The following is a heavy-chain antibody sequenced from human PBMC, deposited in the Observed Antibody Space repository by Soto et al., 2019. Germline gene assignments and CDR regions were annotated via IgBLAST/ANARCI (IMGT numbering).Heavy chain of an antibody. V-gene: IGHV3-23*01. D-gene: IGHD3-3*01. CDR3: AKDRRITIFGVNAFDN. J-gene: IGHJ3*02. Sequence: PGGSLRLSCAASGFTFSSYAMSWVRQAPGKGLEWVSAISGSGGSTYYADSVKGRFTISRDNSKNTLYLQMNSLRAEDTAVYYCAKDRRITIFGVNAFDNWGQGTMVTVSS. CDR1: GFTFSSYA. CDR2: ISGSGGST.